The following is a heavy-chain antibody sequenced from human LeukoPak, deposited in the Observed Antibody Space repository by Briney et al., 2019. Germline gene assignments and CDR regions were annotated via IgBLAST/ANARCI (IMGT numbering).Heavy chain of an antibody. CDR2: IKLDGCEK. Sequence: PGGSLRLSCAASGFIFSNYWMSWLRQAPGKGLEWVASIKLDGCEKYHVDSVKGRFTISRDNAKNSLYLQMNSLRAEDTALYYCARRGTSFDYWGQGTLVTVPS. D-gene: IGHD3-3*01. CDR1: GFIFSNYW. J-gene: IGHJ4*02. V-gene: IGHV3-7*02. CDR3: ARRGTSFDY.